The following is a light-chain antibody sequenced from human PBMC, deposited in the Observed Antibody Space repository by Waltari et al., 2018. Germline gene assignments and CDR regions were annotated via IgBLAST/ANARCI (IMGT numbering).Light chain of an antibody. CDR3: QHYGSSLWT. J-gene: IGKJ1*01. CDR2: GAS. Sequence: IVLTQSPGTLSLSPGDRAPLSCRARQSVRDRSLAWYKRKPGQAPRLLIWGASHMMTGIPHRFSGSGSGTDFTLTISSLEPEDFAVYYCQHYGSSLWTFGQGTKLEIK. CDR1: QSVRDRS. V-gene: IGKV3-20*01.